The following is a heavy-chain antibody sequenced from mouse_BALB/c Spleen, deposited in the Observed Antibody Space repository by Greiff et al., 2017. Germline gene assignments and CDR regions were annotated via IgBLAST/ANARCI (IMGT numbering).Heavy chain of an antibody. CDR3: ARGGYYGGDAMDY. CDR1: GYSITSGYY. Sequence: EVKLMESGPGLVKPSQSLSLTCSVTGYSITSGYYWNWIRQFPGNKLEWMGYISYDGSNNYNPSLKNRISITRDTSKNQFFLKLNSVTTEDTATYYCARGGYYGGDAMDYWGQGTSVTVSS. D-gene: IGHD1-1*01. V-gene: IGHV3-6*02. CDR2: ISYDGSN. J-gene: IGHJ4*01.